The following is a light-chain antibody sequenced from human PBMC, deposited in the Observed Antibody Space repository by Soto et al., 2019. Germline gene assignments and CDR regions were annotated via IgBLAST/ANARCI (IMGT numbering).Light chain of an antibody. CDR2: GAS. CDR1: QSVSSSY. V-gene: IGKV3-20*01. J-gene: IGKJ5*01. CDR3: QHYDSLPNT. Sequence: DIVLTRAPATLSLSPGERATLSCRASQSVSSSYLAWYQQKPGQPPRLLIYGASSRATGIPDRFSGSGSGTDFTLTISRLEPEDFAVFYCQHYDSLPNTFGQGTRLEIK.